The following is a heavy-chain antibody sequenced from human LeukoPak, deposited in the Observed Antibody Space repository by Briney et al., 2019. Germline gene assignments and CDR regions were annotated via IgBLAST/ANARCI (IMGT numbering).Heavy chain of an antibody. CDR2: IFYSGST. D-gene: IGHD3-10*01. CDR1: GGSISSTTHY. V-gene: IGHV4-39*02. Sequence: AETLSLTCTVSGGSISSTTHYWGRIRQPPGKGLEWIGSIFYSGSTYYNSSLKSRVTISVDTSKNHFSLSLSSVTAADTAVYYCARLGVLWFGELFDYLGQGTLVTVSS. J-gene: IGHJ4*02. CDR3: ARLGVLWFGELFDY.